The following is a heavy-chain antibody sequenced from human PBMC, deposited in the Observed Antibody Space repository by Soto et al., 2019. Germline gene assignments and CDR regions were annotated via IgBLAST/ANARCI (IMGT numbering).Heavy chain of an antibody. Sequence: GASVKVSCKASGYTFTGYYMHWVRQAPGQGLEWMGWINPNSGGTNYAQKFQGWVTMTRDTSISTAYMELSRLRSDDTAVYHCARADSSSWSSYYYYGMDVWGQGTTVTVSS. J-gene: IGHJ6*02. CDR2: INPNSGGT. V-gene: IGHV1-2*04. CDR3: ARADSSSWSSYYYYGMDV. D-gene: IGHD6-13*01. CDR1: GYTFTGYY.